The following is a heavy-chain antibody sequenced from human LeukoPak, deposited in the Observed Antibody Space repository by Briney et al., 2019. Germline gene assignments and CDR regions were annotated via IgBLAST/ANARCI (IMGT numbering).Heavy chain of an antibody. D-gene: IGHD3-22*01. CDR3: ARVRYYYDSSGYWSDAFDI. J-gene: IGHJ3*02. V-gene: IGHV4-59*01. CDR1: GGSISSYY. Sequence: SETLSLTCTVSGGSISSYYWSWIRQPPGKGLEWIGYIYYSGSTNYNPSLRSRVTISVDTSKNQFSLKLSSVTAADTAVYYCARVRYYYDSSGYWSDAFDIWGQGTMVTVSS. CDR2: IYYSGST.